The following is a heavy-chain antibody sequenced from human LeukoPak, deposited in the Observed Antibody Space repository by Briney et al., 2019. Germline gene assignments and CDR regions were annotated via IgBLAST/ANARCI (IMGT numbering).Heavy chain of an antibody. V-gene: IGHV4-59*01. CDR3: ARGPWTEYFQY. Sequence: SETLSLTCTVSGGSISSYYWSWIRQPPGKGLEWIGYIYSSGSTNYNPSLKSRVTIPVDTSKNQFSLKLSSVTTADTAVYYCARGPWTEYFQYWGQGTLATVSS. J-gene: IGHJ1*01. CDR2: IYSSGST. CDR1: GGSISSYY.